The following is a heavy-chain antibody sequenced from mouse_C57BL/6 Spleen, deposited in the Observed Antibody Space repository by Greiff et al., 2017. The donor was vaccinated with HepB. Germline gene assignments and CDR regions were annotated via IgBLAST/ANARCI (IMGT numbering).Heavy chain of an antibody. D-gene: IGHD2-1*01. CDR3: ARSALLPFAY. CDR1: GYTFTDYN. Sequence: EVQLQQSGPELVKPGASVKIPCKASGYTFTDYNMDWVKQSHGKSLEWIGDINPNNGGTTYNQKFKGKATLTVDKSSSTAYMELRSLTSEDTAVYYCARSALLPFAYWGQGTLVTVSA. CDR2: INPNNGGT. V-gene: IGHV1-18*01. J-gene: IGHJ3*01.